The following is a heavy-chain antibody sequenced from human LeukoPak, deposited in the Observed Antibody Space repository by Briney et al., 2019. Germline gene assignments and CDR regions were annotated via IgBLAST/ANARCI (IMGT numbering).Heavy chain of an antibody. CDR1: DGSVSRGTYY. CDR2: IHYSGSS. J-gene: IGHJ4*02. V-gene: IGHV4-39*01. Sequence: SETLSLTCTISDGSVSRGTYYWGWIRQSPGKGLEWIGSIHYSGSSYYNPSLKSRAAIFVDTSRDQVSMDLSYVTAADTALYYCVRHLSANTRYFDSCGQGTLVTVSS. CDR3: VRHLSANTRYFDS.